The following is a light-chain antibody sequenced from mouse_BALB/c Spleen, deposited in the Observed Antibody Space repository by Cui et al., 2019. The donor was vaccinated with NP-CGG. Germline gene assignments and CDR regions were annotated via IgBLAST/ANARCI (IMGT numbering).Light chain of an antibody. Sequence: QAVVTPESALTTSPGETVTLTCRSSTGPVTTSNYANWVQEKPDHLFTGLIGGTNNRAPGVPARFSGFLIGDKAALTITGAQTEDEAIYFCALWYSNHWVFGGGTKLTVL. CDR2: GTN. CDR1: TGPVTTSNY. V-gene: IGLV1*01. J-gene: IGLJ1*01. CDR3: ALWYSNHWV.